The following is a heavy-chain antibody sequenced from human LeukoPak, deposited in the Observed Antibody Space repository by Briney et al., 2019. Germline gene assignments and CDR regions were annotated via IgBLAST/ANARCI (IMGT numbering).Heavy chain of an antibody. CDR2: IYYSGST. Sequence: SETLSLTCTVSGGSISSSSYYWGWIRQPPGKGLEWIGSIYYSGSTYYNPSLKSRVTISVDTSKNQFSLKLSSVTAADTAVYYCAKGRFGELLAELGDNWFDPWGQGTLVTVSS. V-gene: IGHV4-39*01. J-gene: IGHJ5*02. D-gene: IGHD3-10*01. CDR1: GGSISSSSYY. CDR3: AKGRFGELLAELGDNWFDP.